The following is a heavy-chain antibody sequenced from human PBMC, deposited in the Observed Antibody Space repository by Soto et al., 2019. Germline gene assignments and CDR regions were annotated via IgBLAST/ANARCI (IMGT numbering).Heavy chain of an antibody. V-gene: IGHV3-53*01. D-gene: IGHD3-22*01. J-gene: IGHJ1*01. CDR1: GFTVSSNY. CDR2: IYSGGST. Sequence: GGSLRLSCAASGFTVSSNYMSWVRQAPGKGLEWVSVIYSGGSTYYADSVKGRFTISRDNSKNTLYLQMNSLRAEDTAVYYCARDRVESGYPEYFQHWGQGNLVTVSS. CDR3: ARDRVESGYPEYFQH.